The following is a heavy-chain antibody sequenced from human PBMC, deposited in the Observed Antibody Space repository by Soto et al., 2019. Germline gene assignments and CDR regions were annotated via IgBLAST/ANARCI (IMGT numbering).Heavy chain of an antibody. CDR3: ATSYCSGGSCHRGYYMDV. CDR2: ISGSGDST. V-gene: IGHV3-23*01. Sequence: GGSLRLSCADSGFTFSNYAMSWVRQAPGKGLEWVSTISGSGDSTYDADFVKGRFTISRHNSKSTLYLQMNGLRAEDTAVYFCATSYCSGGSCHRGYYMDVWGKGTTVTVSS. D-gene: IGHD2-15*01. CDR1: GFTFSNYA. J-gene: IGHJ6*03.